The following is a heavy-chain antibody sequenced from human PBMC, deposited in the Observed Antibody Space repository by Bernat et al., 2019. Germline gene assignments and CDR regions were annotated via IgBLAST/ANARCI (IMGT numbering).Heavy chain of an antibody. CDR1: GFTFSHAW. CDR2: IKSQGGGGTV. J-gene: IGHJ6*03. V-gene: IGHV3-15*01. CDR3: ARGTSTSAPYMDV. Sequence: EVQLVESGGDLVKPGGSLRLSCAASGFTFSHAWMSWVRQAPGKGLEWVGRIKSQGGGGTVDYAAPVKGRLTISRDDSKNTLYLQMNSPKAEDTAVYYCARGTSTSAPYMDVWGKGTTVTVSS.